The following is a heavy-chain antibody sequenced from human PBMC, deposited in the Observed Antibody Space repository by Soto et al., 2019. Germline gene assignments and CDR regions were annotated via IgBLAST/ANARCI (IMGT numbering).Heavy chain of an antibody. V-gene: IGHV4-34*01. CDR2: INHSGST. D-gene: IGHD3-10*01. CDR1: GGSFSGYY. Sequence: QVQLQQWGAGLLKPSETLSLTCAVYGGSFSGYYWSWIRQPPGKGLEWIGEINHSGSTNYNPSLKSRVTISVDTSKNQFSLKLSSVTAADTAVYYCALLWFGELLSDYYYGMDVWGQGTTVTVSS. CDR3: ALLWFGELLSDYYYGMDV. J-gene: IGHJ6*02.